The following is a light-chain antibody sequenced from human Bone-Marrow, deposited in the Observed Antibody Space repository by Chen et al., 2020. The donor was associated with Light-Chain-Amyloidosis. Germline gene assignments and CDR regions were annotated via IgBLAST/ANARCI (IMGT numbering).Light chain of an antibody. V-gene: IGLV3-25*03. CDR2: RDT. Sequence: SYELTQPPSVSVSPGQTARITCSGDDLPTKYAYGYQQKPGQAPVLVIHRDTERPSGISERFSGSSSGTTATLTISGVQAEDEADYHCQSADSSGTYGVIFGGGTKLTVL. CDR3: QSADSSGTYGVI. J-gene: IGLJ2*01. CDR1: DLPTKY.